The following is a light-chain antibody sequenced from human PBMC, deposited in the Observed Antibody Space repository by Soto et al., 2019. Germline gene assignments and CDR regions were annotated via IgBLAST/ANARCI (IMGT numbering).Light chain of an antibody. CDR1: QSLVHSNGYNY. J-gene: IGKJ1*01. CDR2: LGS. Sequence: EIVMTQTPLSSPVTLGQPASLSCSSSQSLVHSNGYNYLDWYLQKPGQSPQLLIYLGSSRASGVPDRFSGGGSGTDFTLKISRVEAEDVGIYYCMQALQTPPTCGQGTKGDIK. V-gene: IGKV2-28*01. CDR3: MQALQTPPT.